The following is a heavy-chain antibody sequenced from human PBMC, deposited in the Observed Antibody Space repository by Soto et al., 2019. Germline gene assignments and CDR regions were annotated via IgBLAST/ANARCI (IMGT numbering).Heavy chain of an antibody. J-gene: IGHJ4*02. V-gene: IGHV3-30*19. CDR3: ARNSLREGANFQY. CDR1: GFTFSRYT. CDR2: FSLDGFTK. Sequence: PGGSLRLSCAASGFTFSRYTMHWVRQAPGTGLEWVALFSLDGFTKLYADSVKGRFTISRDNSMNTLYLQMSSLTTEETAVYYCARNSLREGANFQYWGQGALVTVSS. D-gene: IGHD2-21*01.